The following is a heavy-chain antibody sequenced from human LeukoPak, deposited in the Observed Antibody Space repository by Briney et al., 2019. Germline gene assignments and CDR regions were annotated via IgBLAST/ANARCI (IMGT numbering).Heavy chain of an antibody. CDR3: ARGVQLTWRH. Sequence: SETLSLTCTVSGGSISSSTYYWGWIRQPPGKGLEWIGSVYYSGNTYYNPSLKSRVTISVDTSKNQFSLKLSSVTAADTAVYYCARGVQLTWRHWGQGTLVTVSS. J-gene: IGHJ4*02. CDR2: VYYSGNT. V-gene: IGHV4-39*07. D-gene: IGHD1-1*01. CDR1: GGSISSSTYY.